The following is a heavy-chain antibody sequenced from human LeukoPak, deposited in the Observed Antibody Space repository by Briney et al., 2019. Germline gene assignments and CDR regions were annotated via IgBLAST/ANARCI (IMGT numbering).Heavy chain of an antibody. CDR3: ARSRGVLDYFHH. CDR1: GGSFSDYH. V-gene: IGHV4-34*01. CDR2: INHGGST. Sequence: PSETLSPTCAVYGGSFSDYHWTWIRQPPGKGLEWIGEINHGGSTNYNPSLKSRVTMSVDTSKNQFSLNLSSVTAADTAVYYCARSRGVLDYFHHWGQGTLVTVSS. D-gene: IGHD3-3*01. J-gene: IGHJ1*01.